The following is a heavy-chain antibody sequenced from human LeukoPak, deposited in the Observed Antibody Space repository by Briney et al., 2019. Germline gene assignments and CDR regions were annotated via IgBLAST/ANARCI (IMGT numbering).Heavy chain of an antibody. Sequence: GGSPRLSCAASGFTFSSYGMSWVRQAPGKGLEWVSAITDTGSTTYYADSVKGRFTISRDNSKNTVYLQMNSLRAEDTAVYYCAKRVPYSSSSVYFDCWGQGTLVTVSS. CDR3: AKRVPYSSSSVYFDC. J-gene: IGHJ4*02. CDR2: ITDTGSTT. CDR1: GFTFSSYG. D-gene: IGHD6-6*01. V-gene: IGHV3-23*01.